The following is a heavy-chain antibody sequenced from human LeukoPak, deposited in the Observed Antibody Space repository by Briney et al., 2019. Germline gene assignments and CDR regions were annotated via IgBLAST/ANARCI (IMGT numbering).Heavy chain of an antibody. D-gene: IGHD6-6*01. V-gene: IGHV3-21*01. CDR1: GFTFSSYS. J-gene: IGHJ6*02. CDR3: ASVMSSSSFYCYYGMDV. CDR2: ISSSSSYI. Sequence: GGSLRLSCAASGFTFSSYSMNWVRQAPGKGLEWVSSISSSSSYIYYADSVKGRFTISRDNAKNSLYLQMNSLRAEDTAVYYCASVMSSSSFYCYYGMDVWGQGTTVTVSS.